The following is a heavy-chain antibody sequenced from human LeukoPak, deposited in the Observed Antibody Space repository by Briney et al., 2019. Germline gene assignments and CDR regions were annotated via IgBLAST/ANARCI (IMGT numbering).Heavy chain of an antibody. CDR3: ARGRADYDFWSGYYHYMDV. Sequence: GGSLRLSCAASGFTFSDNWMHWVRQVPGEGLVWVSRIKTDGSSTSYADSVKGRFTISRDNAKNTLYLQMSSLRAEDTAVYYCARGRADYDFWSGYYHYMDVWGKGTTVTVS. D-gene: IGHD3-3*01. CDR1: GFTFSDNW. CDR2: IKTDGSST. J-gene: IGHJ6*03. V-gene: IGHV3-74*01.